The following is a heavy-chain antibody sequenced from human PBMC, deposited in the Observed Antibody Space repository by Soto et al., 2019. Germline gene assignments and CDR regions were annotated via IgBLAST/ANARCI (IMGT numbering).Heavy chain of an antibody. V-gene: IGHV4-31*03. CDR1: GGSFTSSAYY. D-gene: IGHD3-16*01. CDR3: ERLLRTTFGTFDL. Sequence: QVHLQESGPGLVKPSQTLSLTCTVSGGSFTSSAYYWSWIRQLPGKGLEWIGDIFHPGTTNYNPSLKSRVTISMEMYDNQLSLKLRSVTAADTAVYHCERLLRTTFGTFDLWGQGTMVAVSS. CDR2: IFHPGTT. J-gene: IGHJ3*01.